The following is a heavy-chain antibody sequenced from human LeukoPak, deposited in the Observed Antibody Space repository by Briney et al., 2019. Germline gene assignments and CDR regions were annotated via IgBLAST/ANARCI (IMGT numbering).Heavy chain of an antibody. V-gene: IGHV1-18*01. CDR3: ARVNMVRGVIYYYYMDV. J-gene: IGHJ6*03. CDR2: ISAYNGNT. Sequence: ASVKVSCKASGYTLTRYGISWVRQAPGQGLEGVGWISAYNGNTNYAQKLQGRVTMTRNTSISTAYMELSSLRSEDTAVYYCARVNMVRGVIYYYYMDVWGKGTTVTISS. CDR1: GYTLTRYG. D-gene: IGHD3-10*01.